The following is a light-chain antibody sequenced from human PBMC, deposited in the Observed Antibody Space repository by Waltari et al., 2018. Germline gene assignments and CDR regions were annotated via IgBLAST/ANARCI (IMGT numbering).Light chain of an antibody. CDR3: YSTDSSGNHYV. Sequence: SYDLTHAPSVSVSPGQTARVTCSGDALPKKYAYWYQQKSGQAPVLVIYEDSKRPPGIPERFSGSSSGTMATLTISGAQVEDEADYYCYSTDSSGNHYVFGTGTKVTVL. CDR2: EDS. J-gene: IGLJ1*01. CDR1: ALPKKY. V-gene: IGLV3-10*01.